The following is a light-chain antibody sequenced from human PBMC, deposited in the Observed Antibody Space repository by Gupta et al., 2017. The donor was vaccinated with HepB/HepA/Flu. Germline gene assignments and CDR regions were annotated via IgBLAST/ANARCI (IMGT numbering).Light chain of an antibody. Sequence: QSALTQPRSVSGSPGQPVTISCPGTSSDVGGYNYVSWYQQHPGKAPQLMIYDVTKRPSGVPDRFSGSKSGNTASLTISGRQAEDEADYYCCSYAGSYAWVFGGGTKLTVL. V-gene: IGLV2-11*01. CDR3: CSYAGSYAWV. CDR1: SSDVGGYNY. CDR2: DVT. J-gene: IGLJ3*02.